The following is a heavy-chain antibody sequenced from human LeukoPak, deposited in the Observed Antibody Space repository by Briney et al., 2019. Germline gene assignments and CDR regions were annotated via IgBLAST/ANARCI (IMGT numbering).Heavy chain of an antibody. CDR2: IKQDGTES. CDR1: GFTFSDYW. V-gene: IGHV3-7*01. Sequence: GGSLRLSCAASGFTFSDYWMAWVRQAPGKGLEWMANIKQDGTESYYVDSVEGRFTISKDNAKNPLYLQMNNLRAEDTAVYYCARVARRALGPWGQGTLVTVSS. J-gene: IGHJ5*02. CDR3: ARVARRALGP.